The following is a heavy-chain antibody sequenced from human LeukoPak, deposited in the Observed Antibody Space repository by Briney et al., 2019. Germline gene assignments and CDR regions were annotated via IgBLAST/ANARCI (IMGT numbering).Heavy chain of an antibody. CDR1: GCTFTGYY. V-gene: IGHV1-2*06. Sequence: ASVKVSCKASGCTFTGYYMHWVRQAPGQGLEWMGRINPNSGGTNYAQKFQGRVTMTRDTSISTAYMELSRLRSDDTAVYYCARDITMVRGVITGMDYWGQGTLVTVSS. D-gene: IGHD3-10*01. J-gene: IGHJ4*02. CDR3: ARDITMVRGVITGMDY. CDR2: INPNSGGT.